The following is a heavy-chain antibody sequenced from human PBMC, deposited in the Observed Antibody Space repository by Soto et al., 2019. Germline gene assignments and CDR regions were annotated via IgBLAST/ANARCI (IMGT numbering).Heavy chain of an antibody. Sequence: PVVPLKISCKGSGYSFTSYWIGWVRQMPGKGLEWMGIIYPGDSDTRYSPSFQGQVTISADKSISTAYLQWSSLKASDTAMYYCARRGRDSSGYYGYWGQGTLVTVSS. CDR1: GYSFTSYW. J-gene: IGHJ4*02. D-gene: IGHD3-22*01. CDR3: ARRGRDSSGYYGY. CDR2: IYPGDSDT. V-gene: IGHV5-51*01.